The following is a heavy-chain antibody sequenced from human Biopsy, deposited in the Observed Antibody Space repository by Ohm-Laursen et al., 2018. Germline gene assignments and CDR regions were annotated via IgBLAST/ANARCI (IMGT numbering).Heavy chain of an antibody. CDR1: GFAFSDYS. CDR2: ISSTSNHI. Sequence: GSLRLPCTASGFAFSDYSMNWVRQAPGKGLEWVASISSTSNHIHYVDSVWGRFTISRDNAENSLYLEMNSLRVEDTAVYYCAKDDYDRVSSGYYFDYWGQGTLVSVSS. CDR3: AKDDYDRVSSGYYFDY. J-gene: IGHJ4*02. V-gene: IGHV3-21*01. D-gene: IGHD3-10*02.